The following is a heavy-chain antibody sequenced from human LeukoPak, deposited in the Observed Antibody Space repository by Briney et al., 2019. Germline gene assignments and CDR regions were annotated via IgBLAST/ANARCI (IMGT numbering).Heavy chain of an antibody. D-gene: IGHD6-13*01. CDR2: IYPGDSDT. CDR1: GYRFTSYW. J-gene: IGHJ5*02. Sequence: GESLKISCKGSGYRFTSYWIGWVRQMPGKGLEWMGIIYPGDSDTRYSPSFQGQVTISADKSISTAYLQWSSLKASDTAMYYCARLYGIAAARADWFDPWGQGTLVTVSS. V-gene: IGHV5-51*01. CDR3: ARLYGIAAARADWFDP.